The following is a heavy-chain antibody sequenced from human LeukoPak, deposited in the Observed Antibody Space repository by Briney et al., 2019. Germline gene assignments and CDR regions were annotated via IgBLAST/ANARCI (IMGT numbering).Heavy chain of an antibody. CDR3: ARRAVDNSYYYYTDV. Sequence: ASVTVSCKASGYTFTSYDINWVRQVTGQGLEWMGWMNPKSGNTGYAQKFQGRVTINRNTSISTAYMEVSSLRYEDTAVYYCARRAVDNSYYYYTDVWGKGTTVTVSS. CDR1: GYTFTSYD. J-gene: IGHJ6*03. D-gene: IGHD6-19*01. CDR2: MNPKSGNT. V-gene: IGHV1-8*03.